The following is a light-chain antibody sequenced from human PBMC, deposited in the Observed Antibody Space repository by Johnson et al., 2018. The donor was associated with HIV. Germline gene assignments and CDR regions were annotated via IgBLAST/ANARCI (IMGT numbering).Light chain of an antibody. CDR2: ENN. J-gene: IGLJ1*01. CDR3: GTWDSILSAYV. V-gene: IGLV1-51*02. CDR1: NSNIGNNY. Sequence: QSVLTQPPSVSAAPGQKVTISCSGSNSNIGNNYVSWFQQLPGTAPKLLIDENNKRPSGIPDRFSGSKSGTSHTLGHTALHPGDEADYYCGTWDSILSAYVFGTATEVTVL.